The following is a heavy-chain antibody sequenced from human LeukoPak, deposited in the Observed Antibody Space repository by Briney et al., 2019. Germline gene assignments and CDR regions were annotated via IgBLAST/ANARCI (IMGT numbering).Heavy chain of an antibody. V-gene: IGHV4-30-4*01. Sequence: SQTLSLTCTVSGGSISSGDYYWSWIRQPTGKGLEWIGYIYYSGSTYYNPSLKSRVTISVDTSKNQFSLKLSSVTAADTAVYYCARARREMVRGVIIPDAFDIWGQGTMVTVSS. D-gene: IGHD3-10*01. CDR3: ARARREMVRGVIIPDAFDI. J-gene: IGHJ3*02. CDR2: IYYSGST. CDR1: GGSISSGDYY.